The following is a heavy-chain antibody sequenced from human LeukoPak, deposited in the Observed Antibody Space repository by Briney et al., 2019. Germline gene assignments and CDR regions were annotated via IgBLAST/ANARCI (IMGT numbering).Heavy chain of an antibody. Sequence: PGGSLRLSCVASGFTFSNYWMSWVRQAPGKGLEWVGFIRSKAFGETAEYAASVKGRFTISRDDSKSIAYLQMNSLKTEDTAVYYCTRDRGSSTLGDYWGQGTLVTVSS. D-gene: IGHD7-27*01. CDR1: GFTFSNYW. J-gene: IGHJ4*02. CDR2: IRSKAFGETA. V-gene: IGHV3-49*04. CDR3: TRDRGSSTLGDY.